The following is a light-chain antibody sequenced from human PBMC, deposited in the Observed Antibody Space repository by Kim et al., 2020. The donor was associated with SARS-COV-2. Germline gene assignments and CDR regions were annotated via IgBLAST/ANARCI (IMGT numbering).Light chain of an antibody. J-gene: IGLJ2*01. CDR2: GKN. CDR3: NSRDSSGNHHVV. V-gene: IGLV3-19*01. Sequence: LGQTVRITCQGDSLRSNYASWYQQKPGQAPVLVIYGKNNRPSGIPDRFSGASSGNTASLTITGAQAVDEADYYCNSRDSSGNHHVVFGGGTQLTVL. CDR1: SLRSNY.